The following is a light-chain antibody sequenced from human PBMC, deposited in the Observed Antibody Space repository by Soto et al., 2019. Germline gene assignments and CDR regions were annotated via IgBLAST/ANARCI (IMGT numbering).Light chain of an antibody. Sequence: EIVLTQSPATLSLSSGDRATLSCRASQSVGSFLAWYQQKPGQAPRLLIYDASNRATGIPARFSGSGSGTDFTLTISSLEPEDFAVYFCQQRANWPPITFGQGTRLDIK. J-gene: IGKJ5*01. CDR1: QSVGSF. CDR3: QQRANWPPIT. V-gene: IGKV3-11*01. CDR2: DAS.